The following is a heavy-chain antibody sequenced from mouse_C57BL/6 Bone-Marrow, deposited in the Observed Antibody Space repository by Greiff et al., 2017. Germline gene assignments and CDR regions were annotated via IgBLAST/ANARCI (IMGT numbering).Heavy chain of an antibody. V-gene: IGHV2-5*01. CDR2: IWRGGST. D-gene: IGHD2-3*01. Sequence: VMLVESGPGLVQPSQCLSITCTASGFSLTSYGVHWVRQSPGKGLEWLGVIWRGGSTDYNAAFMSRLSITKDNSNGQVFFKMNSLQADDTAIYYCAKGDGYYGFLCYYAMDYWGQGTSVTVSS. CDR1: GFSLTSYG. J-gene: IGHJ4*01. CDR3: AKGDGYYGFLCYYAMDY.